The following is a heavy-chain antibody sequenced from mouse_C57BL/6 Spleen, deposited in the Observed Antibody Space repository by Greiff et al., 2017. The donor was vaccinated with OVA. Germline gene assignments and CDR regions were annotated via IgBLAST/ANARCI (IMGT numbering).Heavy chain of an antibody. CDR3: ARHEEADGYYVGYAMDY. V-gene: IGHV1-62-2*01. CDR2: FYPGSGSI. J-gene: IGHJ4*01. D-gene: IGHD2-3*01. Sequence: QVQLQQPGAELVKPGASVKMSCKASGYTFTSYWITWVKQRSGQGLEWIGWFYPGSGSIKYNEKFKDKATLTADKSSSTVYMELSRLTSEDSAVYFCARHEEADGYYVGYAMDYWGQGTSVTVSS. CDR1: GYTFTSYW.